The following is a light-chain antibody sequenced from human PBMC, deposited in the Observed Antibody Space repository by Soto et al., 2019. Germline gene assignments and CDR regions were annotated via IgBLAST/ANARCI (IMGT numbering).Light chain of an antibody. CDR2: GAS. Sequence: ETVLTQSPVTLSLSLGERAILPCRASQTVSGNRLAWYQQTPGQAPRLLIYGASNRATGIPDRFSGSGSGTHLTLTIGRLEPEYFAVYYCYQYVSPPFTFGPGTKVDIK. V-gene: IGKV3-20*01. CDR1: QTVSGNR. J-gene: IGKJ3*01. CDR3: YQYVSPPFT.